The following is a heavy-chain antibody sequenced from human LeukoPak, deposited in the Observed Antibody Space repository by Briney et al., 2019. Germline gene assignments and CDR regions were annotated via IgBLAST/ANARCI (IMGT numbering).Heavy chain of an antibody. Sequence: QPGGSLRLSCAASGFTFSNSGMNWVRQAPGKGLEWLSYISSVTNTIYYADSVKGRFTISRDNAKNSLYLQMNSLRAEDTAVYYCARDPLRTEYSWGQGTLVTVSS. CDR2: ISSVTNTI. CDR1: GFTFSNSG. CDR3: ARDPLRTEYS. J-gene: IGHJ4*02. D-gene: IGHD3/OR15-3a*01. V-gene: IGHV3-48*04.